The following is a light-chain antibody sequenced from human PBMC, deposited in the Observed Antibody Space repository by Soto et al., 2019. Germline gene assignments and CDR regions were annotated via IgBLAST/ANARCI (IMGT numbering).Light chain of an antibody. CDR1: QGISSY. Sequence: AIRMTQSPSSLSASAGDKVTITCRASQGISSYLAWFQQKPGRPPKLTMSATSTLQSDVPSRFSGSGSGTDFNLTLGCLKSEDFETYYCQQYYTYPWTFGQGTNVEIK. V-gene: IGKV1-8*01. J-gene: IGKJ1*01. CDR3: QQYYTYPWT. CDR2: ATS.